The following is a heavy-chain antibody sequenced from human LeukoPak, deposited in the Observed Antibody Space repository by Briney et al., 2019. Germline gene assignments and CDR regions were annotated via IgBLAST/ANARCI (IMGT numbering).Heavy chain of an antibody. CDR2: IYYSVST. D-gene: IGHD3-10*01. J-gene: IGHJ5*02. CDR1: GGSISSYY. Sequence: SETLSLTCTVSGGSISSYYRSWIRQPPGKGLEWIGHIYYSVSTNYNPSLKSRVTISVDTSKNQFSLKLSSVTAADTAVYYCARHNSLLLWFGEAFWFDPWGQGTLVTVSS. V-gene: IGHV4-59*08. CDR3: ARHNSLLLWFGEAFWFDP.